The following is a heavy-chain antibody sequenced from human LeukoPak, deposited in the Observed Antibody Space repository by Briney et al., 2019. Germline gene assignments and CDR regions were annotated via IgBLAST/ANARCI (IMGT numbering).Heavy chain of an antibody. CDR3: ARLYCSGGSCYFSYFDY. CDR2: INQDGSEK. CDR1: GFTFSSYW. D-gene: IGHD2-15*01. J-gene: IGHJ4*02. Sequence: PGGSLRLSCAASGFTFSSYWMTWVRQAPGKGLEWVANINQDGSEKYYVDSVKGRFTISRDNAKNSLYLHMNSLRAEDTAVYSCARLYCSGGSCYFSYFDYWGQGTLVTVSA. V-gene: IGHV3-7*05.